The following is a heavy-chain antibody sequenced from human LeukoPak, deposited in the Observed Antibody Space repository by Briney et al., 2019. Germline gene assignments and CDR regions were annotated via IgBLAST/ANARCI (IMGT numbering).Heavy chain of an antibody. V-gene: IGHV4-59*08. CDR1: GGSISSYY. J-gene: IGHJ3*02. CDR3: ARQGYDILTGYIDAFDI. CDR2: ISYSEST. Sequence: SETLSLTCTVSGGSISSYYWSWIRQPPGKGLEWIGYISYSESTNYNPSLKSRVTISIATSKTQFSLKLRSVTAADTAIYYCARQGYDILTGYIDAFDIWGQGTMVTVSS. D-gene: IGHD3-9*01.